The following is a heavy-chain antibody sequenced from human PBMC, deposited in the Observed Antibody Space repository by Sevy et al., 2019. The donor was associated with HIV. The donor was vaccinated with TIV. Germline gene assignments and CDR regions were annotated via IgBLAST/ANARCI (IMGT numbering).Heavy chain of an antibody. V-gene: IGHV1-24*01. CDR1: GYTLTELS. D-gene: IGHD3-22*01. J-gene: IGHJ4*02. CDR3: TTMEYNYNVIGYSSGDY. Sequence: ASLKVSCKLSGYTLTELSMHWVRQAPGKGLEWMGGFDPEDGETIYAQKFQGRVTLTEDTSSDTAYMELSSLRSEDTAVYYCTTMEYNYNVIGYSSGDYWGQGTLVTVSS. CDR2: FDPEDGET.